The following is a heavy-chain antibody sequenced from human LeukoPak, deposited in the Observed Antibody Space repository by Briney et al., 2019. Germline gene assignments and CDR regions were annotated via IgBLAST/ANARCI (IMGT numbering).Heavy chain of an antibody. CDR2: IWYDGSNK. Sequence: GGSLRLSCAASGFTFSSFGMHWVRQAPGKGLEWVAIIWYDGSNKYYADSVEGRFTISRDNSKNTLYLQMDSLRAEDTAVYYCAREDIAALDYWGQGTLVTVSS. CDR1: GFTFSSFG. CDR3: AREDIAALDY. J-gene: IGHJ4*02. D-gene: IGHD6-13*01. V-gene: IGHV3-33*01.